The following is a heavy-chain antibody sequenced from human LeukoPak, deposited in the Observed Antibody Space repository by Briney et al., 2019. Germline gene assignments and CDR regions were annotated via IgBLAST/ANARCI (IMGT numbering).Heavy chain of an antibody. CDR3: ARAKPKNMVRGLIMRRESRYYFDY. J-gene: IGHJ4*02. Sequence: GGSLRLSCAASGFTFSNSSVNWVRQSPGKGLEWISYISFSNTTTYYADSVKGRFTISRDNSKSTLYIQMNSLRAEDTAVYYCARAKPKNMVRGLIMRRESRYYFDYWGQGTLVTVSS. CDR1: GFTFSNSS. V-gene: IGHV3-48*01. CDR2: ISFSNTTT. D-gene: IGHD3-10*01.